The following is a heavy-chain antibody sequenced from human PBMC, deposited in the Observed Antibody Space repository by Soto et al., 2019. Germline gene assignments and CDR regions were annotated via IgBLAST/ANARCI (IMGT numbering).Heavy chain of an antibody. CDR1: GDSITSGGHY. CDR3: ARTNYYASSGDYVGLDY. Sequence: QVQLQESGPGLVKPSQTVSLTCTVSGDSITSGGHYWSWIRQHPGKGLEWIGYIYFSGDANYNPSLSSRVSLSIDMSETQFSLTLTSVTAADTAIYFCARTNYYASSGDYVGLDYWGQGILVTVSS. V-gene: IGHV4-31*03. CDR2: IYFSGDA. J-gene: IGHJ4*02. D-gene: IGHD3-22*01.